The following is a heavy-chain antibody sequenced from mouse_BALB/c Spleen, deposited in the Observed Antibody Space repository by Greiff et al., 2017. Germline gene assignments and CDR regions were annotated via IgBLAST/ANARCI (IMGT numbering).Heavy chain of an antibody. V-gene: IGHV5-6*01. CDR3: ARQGNYCFDY. Sequence: EVQLVESGGDLVKPGGSLKLSCAASGFTFSSYGMSWVRQTPDKRLEWVATISSGGSYTYYPDSVKGRFTISRDNATNTLYLQMSSLKSEDTAMYYCARQGNYCFDYWGQGTTLTVSS. D-gene: IGHD2-1*01. CDR2: ISSGGSYT. J-gene: IGHJ2*01. CDR1: GFTFSSYG.